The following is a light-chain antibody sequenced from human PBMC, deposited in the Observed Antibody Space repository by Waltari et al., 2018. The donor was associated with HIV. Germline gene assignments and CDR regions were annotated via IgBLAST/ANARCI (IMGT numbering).Light chain of an antibody. CDR1: DTAATRR. J-gene: IGLJ2*01. CDR3: QVWDGRGDPVI. V-gene: IGLV3-21*02. CDR2: DDR. Sequence: SYVLTQPPSLPVAPRQPARTTRGGHDTAATRRVTWYRLNPGQAPVVVIYDDRDRPSGIPDRFSGSSSGDTATLTISRAEAGDEADYYCQVWDGRGDPVIFGGGTKLAVV.